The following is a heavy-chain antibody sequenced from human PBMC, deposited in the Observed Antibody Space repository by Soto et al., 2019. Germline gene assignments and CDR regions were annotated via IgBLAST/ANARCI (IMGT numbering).Heavy chain of an antibody. V-gene: IGHV4-59*08. J-gene: IGHJ3*02. CDR1: GGSISSYY. CDR3: ARRYGAAFDI. Sequence: SETLSLTCTVSGGSISSYYWSWIRQPPGKGLEWIGYIYYSGSTNYNPSLKSRVTISVDTSKNQFSLKLSSVTAADTAVYYCARRYGAAFDIWGQRTMVTVSS. CDR2: IYYSGST. D-gene: IGHD4-17*01.